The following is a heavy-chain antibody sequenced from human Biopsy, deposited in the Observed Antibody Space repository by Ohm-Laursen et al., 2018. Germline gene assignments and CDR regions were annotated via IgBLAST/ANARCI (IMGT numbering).Heavy chain of an antibody. CDR3: ARTPILIVSAGLVYRHRRHLQGMDV. J-gene: IGHJ6*02. V-gene: IGHV2-70*11. CDR1: GFSPSARGMC. CDR2: VDWDDYK. D-gene: IGHD6-13*01. Sequence: ATQTLTLTCSFSGFSPSARGMCVSWIRQAPGKALEWLARVDWDDYKDYSASLQTKLSISKDTSNDQVVLTVNNVDPADTATYYCARTPILIVSAGLVYRHRRHLQGMDVWGQGTTVTVSS.